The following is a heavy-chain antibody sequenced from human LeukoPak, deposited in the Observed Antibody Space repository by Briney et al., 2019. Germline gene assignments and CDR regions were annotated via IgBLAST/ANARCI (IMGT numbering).Heavy chain of an antibody. Sequence: GSLRLSCAASGFTVSSNYMSWIRQPPGKGLEWIGSIYYSGSTYYNPSLKSRVTISVDTSKNQFSLKLSSVTAADTAVYYCARPPRDYDSSGVPSGAFDIWGQGTMVTVSS. J-gene: IGHJ3*02. CDR3: ARPPRDYDSSGVPSGAFDI. D-gene: IGHD3-22*01. CDR2: IYYSGST. V-gene: IGHV4-39*01. CDR1: GFTVSSNY.